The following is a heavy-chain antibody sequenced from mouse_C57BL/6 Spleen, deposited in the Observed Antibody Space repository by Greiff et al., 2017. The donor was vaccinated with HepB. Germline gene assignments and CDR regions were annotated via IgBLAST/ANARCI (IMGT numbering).Heavy chain of an antibody. V-gene: IGHV5-9-1*02. CDR3: TRGTTVVGYFDV. J-gene: IGHJ1*03. CDR2: ISSGGDYI. D-gene: IGHD1-1*01. CDR1: GFTFSSYA. Sequence: EVKVVESGEGLVKPGGSLKLSCVASGFTFSSYAMSWVRQTPEKRLEWVAYISSGGDYIYYADTVKGRFTISRDNARNTLYLQMSSLKSEDTAMYYCTRGTTVVGYFDVWGTGTTVTVSS.